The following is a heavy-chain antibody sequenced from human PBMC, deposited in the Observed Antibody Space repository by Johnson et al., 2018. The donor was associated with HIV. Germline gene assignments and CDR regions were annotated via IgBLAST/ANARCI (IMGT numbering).Heavy chain of an antibody. CDR1: GFTFNDYT. D-gene: IGHD1-26*01. CDR2: ISWNSDTI. V-gene: IGHV3-9*01. CDR3: ARRGWELWTTQNAFDI. J-gene: IGHJ3*02. Sequence: VQLVESGGGLVQPGTSLRLSCAAPGFTFNDYTMHWVRQAPGKGLEWVSGISWNSDTIVYADSVKGRFTISRDNSKNTLFLQMNRLRGEDTAVYYCARRGWELWTTQNAFDIWGQGTMVTVSS.